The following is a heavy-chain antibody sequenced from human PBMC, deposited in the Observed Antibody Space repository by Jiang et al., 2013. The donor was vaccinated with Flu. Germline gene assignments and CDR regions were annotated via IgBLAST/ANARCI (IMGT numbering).Heavy chain of an antibody. Sequence: LLKPSETLSLTCGVYGGSFSGYYWTWIRQPPGKGLEWIGEINHSGSTNYNPSLESRVTTSIDTSKNQSSLNLRSVTAADTAVYYCARGPFAYYGSANPFDYWGQGTLVTVSS. D-gene: IGHD3-10*01. CDR3: ARGPFAYYGSANPFDY. CDR1: GGSFSGYY. V-gene: IGHV4-34*01. J-gene: IGHJ4*02. CDR2: INHSGST.